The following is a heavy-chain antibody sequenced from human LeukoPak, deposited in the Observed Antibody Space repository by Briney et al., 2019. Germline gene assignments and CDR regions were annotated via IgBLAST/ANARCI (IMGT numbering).Heavy chain of an antibody. CDR3: ARVAGRDCSSPSCPIDY. J-gene: IGHJ4*02. CDR2: TYYRSKWYN. Sequence: SQTLSLTCAISGDSVSSNSAAWNWIRQSPSRGLEWLGRTYYRSKWYNDYAVSVKSRITVNPDTSKNQFSLQLNSVTPEDTAVYYCARVAGRDCSSPSCPIDYWGQGTLVTVSS. D-gene: IGHD2-2*01. CDR1: GDSVSSNSAA. V-gene: IGHV6-1*01.